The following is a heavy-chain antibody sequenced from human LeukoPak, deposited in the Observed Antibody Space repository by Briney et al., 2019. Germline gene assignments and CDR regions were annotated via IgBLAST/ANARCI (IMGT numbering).Heavy chain of an antibody. CDR3: ASGFSGSGWYFDY. J-gene: IGHJ4*02. D-gene: IGHD6-19*01. V-gene: IGHV3-21*01. CDR2: ISSSSSYI. Sequence: PGGSLRLSCAASGFTFSSYSMNWVRQGPGKGLERVSSISSSSSYIYYADSVKGRFTISRDNAKNSLYLQMNSLRAEDTAVYYCASGFSGSGWYFDYWGQGTLVTVSS. CDR1: GFTFSSYS.